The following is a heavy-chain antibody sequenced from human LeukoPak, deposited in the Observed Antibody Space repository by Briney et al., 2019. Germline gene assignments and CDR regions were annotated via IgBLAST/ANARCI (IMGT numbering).Heavy chain of an antibody. V-gene: IGHV1-8*01. Sequence: GASVKVSCKASGYTFTSYYMHWVRQATGQGLEWMGWMNPNSGNTGYAQKFQGRVTITRNTSISTAYMELSSLRSEDTAVYYCARGHPGYSSSFGAFDIWGQGTMVTVSS. J-gene: IGHJ3*02. CDR3: ARGHPGYSSSFGAFDI. CDR2: MNPNSGNT. D-gene: IGHD6-13*01. CDR1: GYTFTSYY.